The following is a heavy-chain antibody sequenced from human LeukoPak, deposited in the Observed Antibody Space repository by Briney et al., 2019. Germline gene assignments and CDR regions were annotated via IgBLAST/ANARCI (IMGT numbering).Heavy chain of an antibody. CDR1: GFTFDDYA. J-gene: IGHJ4*02. D-gene: IGHD3-22*01. Sequence: GGSLRLSCAASGFTFDDYAMHWVRQAPGKGLEWFSLISGDGGSTYYADSVKGRFTISRDNSKNSLYLQMNSLRTEDTALYYCAKGRDYYDSSGPSDYWGQGTLVTVSS. CDR3: AKGRDYYDSSGPSDY. V-gene: IGHV3-43*02. CDR2: ISGDGGST.